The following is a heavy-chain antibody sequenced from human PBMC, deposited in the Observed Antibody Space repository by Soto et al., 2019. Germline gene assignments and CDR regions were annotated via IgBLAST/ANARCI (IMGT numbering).Heavy chain of an antibody. CDR2: INHSGST. V-gene: IGHV4-34*01. D-gene: IGHD4-17*01. Sequence: SETLSLTXAVYGGSFSGYYWGWIRQPPGKGLEWIGEINHSGSTNYNPSLKSRVTISVDTSKNQFSLKLSSVTAADTAVYYCARAVTLDYWGQGTLVTVSS. CDR1: GGSFSGYY. CDR3: ARAVTLDY. J-gene: IGHJ4*02.